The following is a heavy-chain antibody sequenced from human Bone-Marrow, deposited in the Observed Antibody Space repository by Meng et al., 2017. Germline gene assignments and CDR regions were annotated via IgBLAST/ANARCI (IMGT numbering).Heavy chain of an antibody. CDR1: GFTFSSYS. V-gene: IGHV3-21*01. D-gene: IGHD3-9*01. CDR2: ISSSSSYI. CDR3: ARAYDIPINDY. Sequence: GEYLKIPCAASGFTFSSYSMNWVRQAPGKGLEWVSSISSSSSYIYYADSVKGRFTISRDNAKNSLYLQMNSLRAEDTAVYYCARAYDIPINDYWGQGTLVTVSS. J-gene: IGHJ4*02.